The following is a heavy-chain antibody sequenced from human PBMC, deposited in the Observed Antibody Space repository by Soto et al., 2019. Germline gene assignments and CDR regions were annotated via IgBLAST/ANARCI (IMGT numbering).Heavy chain of an antibody. CDR1: GFTFSHYD. CDR3: AKGSIVAGAIRYDLDY. J-gene: IGHJ4*02. D-gene: IGHD2-2*01. CDR2: LSGRGSST. V-gene: IGHV3-23*01. Sequence: EVQLLNSGGGLVQPGGSLRLSCAASGFTFSHYDMNWVRQAPGKGLGWVSALSGRGSSTYYADSVKGRFTISRDDSKNTAYLKMTSLRAEDTAVYYCAKGSIVAGAIRYDLDYWGQGTLVTVSS.